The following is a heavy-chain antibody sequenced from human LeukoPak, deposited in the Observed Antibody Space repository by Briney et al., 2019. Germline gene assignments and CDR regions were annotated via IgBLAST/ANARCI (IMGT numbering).Heavy chain of an antibody. V-gene: IGHV3-30*18. J-gene: IGHJ4*02. Sequence: GGSLRLSCTASGFTFSNDGIQWVRQAPGKGLECVAVISYDGSNKYYADSVKGRFTISRDNSKNTVYLQMNSLRAEDTAVYYCAKEVATISFFDHWGQGTLVTVSS. CDR2: ISYDGSNK. D-gene: IGHD5-24*01. CDR1: GFTFSNDG. CDR3: AKEVATISFFDH.